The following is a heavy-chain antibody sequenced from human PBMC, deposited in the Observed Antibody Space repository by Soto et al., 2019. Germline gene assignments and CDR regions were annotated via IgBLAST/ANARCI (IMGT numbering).Heavy chain of an antibody. CDR2: IIPTLGTT. V-gene: IGHV1-69*13. CDR1: GGSFSKVA. Sequence: SVKVSCKASGGSFSKVAINWVRQAPGQGLEWMGGIIPTLGTTDYAHKFQGRVTITADEATRTAYMELSGLRSEDTAVYYCARDDATHCGDDCYRYFYYGMDVWG. J-gene: IGHJ6*02. D-gene: IGHD2-21*02. CDR3: ARDDATHCGDDCYRYFYYGMDV.